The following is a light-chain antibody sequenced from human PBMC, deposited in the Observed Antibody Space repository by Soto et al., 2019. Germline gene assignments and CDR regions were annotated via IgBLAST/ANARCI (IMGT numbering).Light chain of an antibody. Sequence: EIVLTQSQGTLSLSPGERDTLSCRASQGVSSNYLAWYQQKPGQGPRLLRYGASSRANGILDRFSGNGSGTDFTLTISRLEPEDFAVYYCKRYGTSRTFGQGNNVEIK. J-gene: IGKJ1*01. CDR2: GAS. CDR1: QGVSSNY. V-gene: IGKV3-20*01. CDR3: KRYGTSRT.